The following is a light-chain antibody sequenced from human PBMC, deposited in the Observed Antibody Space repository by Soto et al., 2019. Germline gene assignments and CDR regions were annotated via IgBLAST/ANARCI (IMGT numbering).Light chain of an antibody. V-gene: IGLV2-14*01. CDR3: CSYAGSSAFV. CDR2: GVK. J-gene: IGLJ1*01. Sequence: QSALTQPASVSGSPGQSITISCTGSGRDIGAYDYVSWDQQHPGKAPKLIIYGVKNRPSGVSNRFSASKSAFTASLTISGLQTEYEDDYYCCSYAGSSAFVFGTGPTVPV. CDR1: GRDIGAYDY.